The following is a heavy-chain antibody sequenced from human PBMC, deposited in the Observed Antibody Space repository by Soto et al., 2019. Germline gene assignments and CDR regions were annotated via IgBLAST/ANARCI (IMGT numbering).Heavy chain of an antibody. Sequence: GESLKISCEASGFTFSSYGMHWVRQAPGKGLEWVAVIWYDGSNKYYADSVKGRFTISRDNSKNTLYLQMNSLRAEDTAVYYCARDQTSYYCSGRSCAYIDFWGQGALVTVSS. CDR3: ARDQTSYYCSGRSCAYIDF. CDR1: GFTFSSYG. V-gene: IGHV3-33*01. D-gene: IGHD2-15*01. J-gene: IGHJ4*02. CDR2: IWYDGSNK.